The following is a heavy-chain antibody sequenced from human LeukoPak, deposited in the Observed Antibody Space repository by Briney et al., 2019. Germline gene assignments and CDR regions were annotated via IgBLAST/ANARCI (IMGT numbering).Heavy chain of an antibody. CDR2: IDPDGNT. D-gene: IGHD2/OR15-2a*01. Sequence: SGGSLRLSCGASGFTFSNSWMHWVRQAPGKGLVWVSRIDPDGNTDYADSVKGRFTISRDNAKNTLYLQMNSLRAEDTAVYRCARDVRGPHDFWGQGTLVTVSS. CDR3: ARDVRGPHDF. CDR1: GFTFSNSW. J-gene: IGHJ4*02. V-gene: IGHV3-74*01.